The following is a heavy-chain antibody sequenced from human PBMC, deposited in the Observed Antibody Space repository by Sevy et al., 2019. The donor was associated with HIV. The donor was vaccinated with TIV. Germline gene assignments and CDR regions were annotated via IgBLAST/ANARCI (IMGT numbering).Heavy chain of an antibody. CDR3: AKEYYYFDL. V-gene: IGHV3-33*06. CDR1: GFTFSSYG. D-gene: IGHD1-26*01. CDR2: IWYDGSNK. J-gene: IGHJ2*01. Sequence: GGSLRLSCAASGFTFSSYGMHWVRQAPGKGLEWVAVIWYDGSNKYYADSVKGRFTISRDNSKNTLYLQMNSLRAEDTAVYYCAKEYYYFDLWGRGTLVTVSS.